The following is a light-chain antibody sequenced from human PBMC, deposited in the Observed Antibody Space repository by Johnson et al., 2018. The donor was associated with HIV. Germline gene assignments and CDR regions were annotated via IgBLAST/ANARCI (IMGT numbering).Light chain of an antibody. CDR1: SSNIGNNY. V-gene: IGLV1-51*02. CDR2: EKN. Sequence: QSVLTQPPSVSAAPGQKVTISCSGSSSNIGNNYVSWYQQLPGTAPKLLIYEKNKRPSGIPDRFSGSKSGTSATLDITGLQTGDEADYFCGTWDSSLSAYVFGTGTKVNVL. CDR3: GTWDSSLSAYV. J-gene: IGLJ1*01.